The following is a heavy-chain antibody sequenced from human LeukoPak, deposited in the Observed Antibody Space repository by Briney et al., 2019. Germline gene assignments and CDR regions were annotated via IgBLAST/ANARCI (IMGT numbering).Heavy chain of an antibody. CDR1: GFTFSSYA. Sequence: TGGSLRLSCAASGFTFSSYAMSWVRQAPGKGLEWVSAISGSGGSTYYADSVKGRFTISRDNSKNTLYLQMNSLRAEDTSVYYCAKTARRSRYYFDYWGQGTLVTVSS. CDR2: ISGSGGST. V-gene: IGHV3-23*01. D-gene: IGHD2-21*02. CDR3: AKTARRSRYYFDY. J-gene: IGHJ4*02.